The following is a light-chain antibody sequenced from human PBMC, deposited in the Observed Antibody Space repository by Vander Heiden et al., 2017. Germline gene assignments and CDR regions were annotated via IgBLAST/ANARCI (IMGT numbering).Light chain of an antibody. CDR3: QQYYSSPPT. CDR1: QNVLYSSNNKNY. V-gene: IGKV4-1*01. Sequence: DIVMTQSPDSLAVSLGERATINCKSSQNVLYSSNNKNYLAWYQQKPGQPPNLLIYWASTRESGVPDRFSGSGAGTDFTLTISSLQAEDVAVYYCQQYYSSPPTFGQGTKVEIK. J-gene: IGKJ1*01. CDR2: WAS.